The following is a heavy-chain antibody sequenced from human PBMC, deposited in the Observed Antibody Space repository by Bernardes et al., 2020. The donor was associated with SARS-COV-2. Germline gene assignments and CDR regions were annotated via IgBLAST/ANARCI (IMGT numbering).Heavy chain of an antibody. D-gene: IGHD1-26*01. CDR1: GYTFTNFW. CDR2: IHPRGSEV. Sequence: GESLKISCKASGYTFTNFWIGWVRQMSGKGLEWMGTIHPRGSEVNSSPSFQGQVTISVDTSITTAYLQWTSLQTSDTAMYYCARPGVGSGTNSVEQHAFDIWGQGTMVTVSS. V-gene: IGHV5-51*01. CDR3: ARPGVGSGTNSVEQHAFDI. J-gene: IGHJ3*02.